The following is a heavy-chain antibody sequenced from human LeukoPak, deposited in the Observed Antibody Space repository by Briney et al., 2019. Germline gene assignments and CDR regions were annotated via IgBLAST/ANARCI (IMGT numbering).Heavy chain of an antibody. D-gene: IGHD3-10*01. CDR2: IYYSGST. J-gene: IGHJ4*02. CDR3: ARHYYSPGPPHFDY. CDR1: GGSISSSSCY. Sequence: WETLSLTCTVSGGSISSSSCYWGWIRQPPGKGLEWIGSIYYSGSTYYNPSLKSRVTISVDTSKNQFSLKLSSVTAADTAVYYCARHYYSPGPPHFDYWGQGTLVTVSS. V-gene: IGHV4-39*01.